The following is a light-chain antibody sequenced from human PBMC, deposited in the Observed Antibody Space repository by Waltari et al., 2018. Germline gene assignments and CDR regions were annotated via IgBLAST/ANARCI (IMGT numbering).Light chain of an antibody. J-gene: IGLJ3*02. V-gene: IGLV2-14*01. CDR2: DVT. CDR1: SNDIGGYNY. CDR3: SSYTGSSTWV. Sequence: QSALTQPASVSGSPGQSITISCTGTSNDIGGYNYVSWYQKHVDKPPKLLIYDVTKRPSGVSNRFSGSKSGNTASLTISGLQAEDEADYYCSSYTGSSTWVFGGGTKLTVL.